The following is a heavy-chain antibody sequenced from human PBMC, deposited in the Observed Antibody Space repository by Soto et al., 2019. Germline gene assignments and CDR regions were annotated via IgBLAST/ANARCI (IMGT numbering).Heavy chain of an antibody. Sequence: GGSLRLSCAASGFTFTSYAMSWVRQAPGKGLEWVAVISGSGGRTFYADSVKGRFTISRDNSKNTLYLQMNSLRAEDTAVYYCAKVANAPVFYCGLDDWGQGTKVTVSS. J-gene: IGHJ6*02. V-gene: IGHV3-23*01. CDR2: ISGSGGRT. CDR1: GFTFTSYA. CDR3: AKVANAPVFYCGLDD.